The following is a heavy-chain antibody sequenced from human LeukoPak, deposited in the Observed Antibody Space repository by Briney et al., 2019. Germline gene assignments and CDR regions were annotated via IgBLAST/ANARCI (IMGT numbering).Heavy chain of an antibody. CDR1: RFTFSSYW. CDR3: ASQPAAADVDY. D-gene: IGHD2-2*01. V-gene: IGHV3-7*03. CDR2: IKPDGSKK. J-gene: IGHJ4*02. Sequence: PGGSLRLSCAASRFTFSSYWMTWVRQAPGKGLEWVANIKPDGSKKSYVDFVKGRFTISRDNAKNSLYLQMNSLRADDTGVYYCASQPAAADVDYWGQGTLVTVSS.